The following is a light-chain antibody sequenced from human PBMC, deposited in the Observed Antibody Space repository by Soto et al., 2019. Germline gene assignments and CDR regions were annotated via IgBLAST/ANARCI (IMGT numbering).Light chain of an antibody. J-gene: IGKJ5*01. CDR1: QSVSSN. Sequence: IVMTHSPATLSVSPGERATLSFRASQSVSSNLAWYQQKPVQAPRLLIYGASTRATGIPARFTGSGSGTEFTLTISSLQSEDFAVYYCQQYNNWPITFGQGTRLEI. CDR3: QQYNNWPIT. CDR2: GAS. V-gene: IGKV3-15*01.